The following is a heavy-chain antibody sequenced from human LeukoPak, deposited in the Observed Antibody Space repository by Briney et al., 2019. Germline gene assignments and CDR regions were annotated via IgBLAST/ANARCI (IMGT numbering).Heavy chain of an antibody. Sequence: GGSLRLSCAASGFIFSSYAMSWVRQAPGKGLELVSVIYTGGDTYYADSVKGRFTISRDNSKNTVYLQMNSLRAEDTAVYYCARDKFQRGDAFDIWGQGTMVTVSS. V-gene: IGHV3-53*01. CDR1: GFIFSSYA. CDR2: IYTGGDT. J-gene: IGHJ3*02. CDR3: ARDKFQRGDAFDI.